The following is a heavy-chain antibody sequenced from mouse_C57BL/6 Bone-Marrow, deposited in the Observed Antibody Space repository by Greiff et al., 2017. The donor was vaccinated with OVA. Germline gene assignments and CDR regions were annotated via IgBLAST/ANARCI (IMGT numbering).Heavy chain of an antibody. Sequence: QVQLQQPGAELVKPGASVKLSCKASGYTFTSYWMHWVKQRPGQGLEWIGMIHPNSGSTNYNEKFKSKATLTVDKSSSTAYMQLSSLTSEDSAVYYCARSDYCSSYFDYWGQGTTLTVSS. J-gene: IGHJ2*01. CDR3: ARSDYCSSYFDY. V-gene: IGHV1-64*01. CDR1: GYTFTSYW. D-gene: IGHD1-1*01. CDR2: IHPNSGST.